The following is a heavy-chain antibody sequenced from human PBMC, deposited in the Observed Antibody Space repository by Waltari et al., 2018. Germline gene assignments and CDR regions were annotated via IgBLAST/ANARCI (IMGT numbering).Heavy chain of an antibody. J-gene: IGHJ6*02. CDR1: GGTFSSYG. CDR2: IIPTFGTT. V-gene: IGHV1-69*06. Sequence: QVQVVQSGAAVKKPGSSVRVSCKASGGTFSSYGISWVRPAPGQGLEWMGGIIPTFGTTNYPQEFQGRVTITADKSTSTAYMELSSLRSADTAVYYCTGGYYESSGFSFSYTYNMDVWGQGTTVTVSS. D-gene: IGHD3-22*01. CDR3: TGGYYESSGFSFSYTYNMDV.